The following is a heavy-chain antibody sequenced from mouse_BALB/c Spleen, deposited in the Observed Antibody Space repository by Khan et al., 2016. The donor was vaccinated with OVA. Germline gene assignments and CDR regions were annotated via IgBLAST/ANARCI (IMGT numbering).Heavy chain of an antibody. Sequence: QVQLQQSGAELAKPGASVKMSCKASGYTFINYWILWIKQRPGQGLEWIGYINPSTGYTEYNQNFKDKATLTADKSYRPAYMQLSSLPSEDSTVYNCARRGLRWDFDYWGQGTTLTVSS. V-gene: IGHV1-7*01. CDR2: INPSTGYT. J-gene: IGHJ2*01. D-gene: IGHD1-1*01. CDR1: GYTFINYW. CDR3: ARRGLRWDFDY.